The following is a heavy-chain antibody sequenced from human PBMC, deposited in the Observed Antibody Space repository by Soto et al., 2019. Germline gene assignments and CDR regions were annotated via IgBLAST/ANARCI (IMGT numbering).Heavy chain of an antibody. J-gene: IGHJ4*02. V-gene: IGHV4-34*01. Sequence: PSETLSLTCAVYGGSFSGYYWSWIRQPPGKGLEWIGEINHSGSTNYNPSLKSRVTISVDTSKNQFSLKLSSVTAADTAVYYCARAITIFGVVITDYFDYWGQGTLVTVSS. CDR1: GGSFSGYY. CDR2: INHSGST. D-gene: IGHD3-3*01. CDR3: ARAITIFGVVITDYFDY.